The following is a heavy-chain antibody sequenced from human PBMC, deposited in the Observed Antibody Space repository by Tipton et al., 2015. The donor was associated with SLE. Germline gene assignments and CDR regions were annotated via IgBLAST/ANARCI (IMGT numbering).Heavy chain of an antibody. CDR1: GDSVSSTNYY. V-gene: IGHV4-39*07. CDR3: ARARSDDTFWTDYFYFFYYMDV. J-gene: IGHJ6*03. CDR2: IFNTGTT. D-gene: IGHD3/OR15-3a*01. Sequence: TLSLTCTVSGDSVSSTNYYWAWIRQPPAKGLEWVGTIFNTGTTYYNSSLKSRVAISADTSKNQFSLTLMSVTGADTAAYFCARARSDDTFWTDYFYFFYYMDVWGKGTTVTVSS.